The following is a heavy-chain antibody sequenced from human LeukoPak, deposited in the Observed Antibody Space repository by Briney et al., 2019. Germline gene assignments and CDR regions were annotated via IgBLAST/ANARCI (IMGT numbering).Heavy chain of an antibody. CDR1: GGSFSGYY. D-gene: IGHD1-26*01. J-gene: IGHJ5*02. CDR3: ATASGSTDNWFDP. Sequence: SETLSLTCAVYGGSFSGYYWSWIRQPPGKGLEWIGEINHSGSTNYNLSLKSRVTISVDTSKNQFSLKLSSVTAADTAVYYCATASGSTDNWFDPWGQGTLVTVSS. CDR2: INHSGST. V-gene: IGHV4-34*01.